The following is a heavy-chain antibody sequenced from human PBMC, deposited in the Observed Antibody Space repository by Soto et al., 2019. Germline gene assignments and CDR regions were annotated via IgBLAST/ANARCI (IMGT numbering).Heavy chain of an antibody. J-gene: IGHJ4*02. V-gene: IGHV4-39*03. D-gene: IGHD5-18*01. CDR2: IYHSGST. Sequence: SETLSLTCTVSGGSISSSSYYWGWIRQPPGKGLEWIGSIYHSGSTYYNPSLKSRVTISVDTSKNQFSLKLTSVTAADTAVYFCATESGSTYGYFDHWGQGTQVTVSS. CDR3: ATESGSTYGYFDH. CDR1: GGSISSSSYY.